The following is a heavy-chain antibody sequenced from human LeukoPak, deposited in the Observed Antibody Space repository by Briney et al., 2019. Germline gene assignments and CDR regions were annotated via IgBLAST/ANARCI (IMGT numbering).Heavy chain of an antibody. CDR2: MNPNSGNT. CDR3: ARGNSLVVPAAIGY. CDR1: GYTFTSYD. V-gene: IGHV1-8*03. D-gene: IGHD2-2*02. J-gene: IGHJ4*02. Sequence: ASVKVSCKASGYTFTSYDINWVRQATGQGLEWMGWMNPNSGNTGYAQKFQGRVTITRNTSISTAYMELSSLRSDDTAVYYCARGNSLVVPAAIGYWGQGTLVTVSS.